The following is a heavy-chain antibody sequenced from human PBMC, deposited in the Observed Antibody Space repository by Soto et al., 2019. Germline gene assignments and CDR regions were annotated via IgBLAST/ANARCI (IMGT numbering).Heavy chain of an antibody. CDR2: IYWDDDK. CDR3: AHSNDYISSWYTLAFDY. J-gene: IGHJ4*02. V-gene: IGHV2-5*02. CDR1: GFSLSTSGVG. Sequence: QITLKESGPTLVKPTQTLTLTCTFSGFSLSTSGVGVGWIRQPPEKALEWLALIYWDDDKTYSPSLKSRLTITKATSKNQVVLTMTNVDPVDTATYYCAHSNDYISSWYTLAFDYWGQGTLVTVSS. D-gene: IGHD6-13*01.